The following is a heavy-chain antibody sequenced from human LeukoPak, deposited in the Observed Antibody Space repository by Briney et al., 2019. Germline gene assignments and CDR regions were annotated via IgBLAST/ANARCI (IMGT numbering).Heavy chain of an antibody. CDR3: ARRGYYYEYFQP. V-gene: IGHV4-59*01. J-gene: IGHJ1*01. CDR1: GGSIRSFY. D-gene: IGHD3-22*01. CDR2: IYYSGST. Sequence: SETLSLTCTVSGGSIRSFYWSWIRQPPGKGLEWIGYIYYSGSTNYSPSLKSRVTISVDASKNQFSLKLSSVTAADTAVYYCARRGYYYEYFQPWGQGTLVTVSS.